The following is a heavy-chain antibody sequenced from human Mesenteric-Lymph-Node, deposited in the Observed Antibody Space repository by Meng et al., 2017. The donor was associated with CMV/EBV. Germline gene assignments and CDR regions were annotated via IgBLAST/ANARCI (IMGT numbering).Heavy chain of an antibody. V-gene: IGHV4-59*01. Sequence: GSLRLSCTVSGGSISSYYWSWIRQPPGKGLEWIGYIYYSGSTNYNPSLESRVTISVDTSKNQFSLRLSSVTAADTAVYYCARETGYPTFFDYWGQGTLVTVSS. CDR3: ARETGYPTFFDY. D-gene: IGHD3-9*01. J-gene: IGHJ4*02. CDR1: GGSISSYY. CDR2: IYYSGST.